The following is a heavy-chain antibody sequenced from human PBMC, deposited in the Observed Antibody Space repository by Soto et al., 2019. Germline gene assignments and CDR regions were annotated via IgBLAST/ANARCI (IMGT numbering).Heavy chain of an antibody. Sequence: GASVKVSCKVSGYTLTELSMHWVRQAPGKRLEWMGGFDPEDGETIYAQKFQGRVTMTEDTSTDTAYMELSSLRSEDTAVYYCATAHPTDDFWSGYHNYFHYWGQGTLVTVSS. CDR2: FDPEDGET. J-gene: IGHJ4*02. CDR1: GYTLTELS. D-gene: IGHD3-3*01. V-gene: IGHV1-24*01. CDR3: ATAHPTDDFWSGYHNYFHY.